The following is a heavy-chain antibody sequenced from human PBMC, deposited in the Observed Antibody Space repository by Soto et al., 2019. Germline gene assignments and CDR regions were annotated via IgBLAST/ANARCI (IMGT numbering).Heavy chain of an antibody. CDR2: IYYSGST. CDR1: GGSISSGDYY. D-gene: IGHD5-12*01. V-gene: IGHV4-30-4*01. Sequence: QVQLQESGPGLVKPSQTLSLTCTVSGGSISSGDYYWSWIRQPPGKGLEWIGYIYYSGSTYYNPSLKSRVTISVDTPMSQFSLKLSSVTAADTAVYYCARDHSGYDTYGMDVWGQGTTVTVSS. J-gene: IGHJ6*02. CDR3: ARDHSGYDTYGMDV.